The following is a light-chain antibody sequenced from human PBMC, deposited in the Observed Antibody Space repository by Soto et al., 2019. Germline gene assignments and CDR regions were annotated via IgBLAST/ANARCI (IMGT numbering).Light chain of an antibody. J-gene: IGLJ3*02. CDR2: EGS. Sequence: QSALTQPASVSGSPGQSITISCTGASSDVGSYNLVSWYQQHPGKAPKLMIYEGSNRPSGVSNRFSGSKSGNTASLTISGLQAEDEADYYCCSYAGYSPPWVFGGGTKVTVL. CDR1: SSDVGSYNL. V-gene: IGLV2-23*01. CDR3: CSYAGYSPPWV.